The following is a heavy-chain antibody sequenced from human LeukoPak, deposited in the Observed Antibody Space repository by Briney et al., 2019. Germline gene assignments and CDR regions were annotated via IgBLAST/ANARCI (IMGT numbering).Heavy chain of an antibody. V-gene: IGHV3-21*01. D-gene: IGHD4-23*01. CDR1: GFTFSSYS. CDR2: ISSSSSYI. Sequence: GGSLRLSCAASGFTFSSYSMNWVRQAPGKGLEWVSSISSSSSYIYYADSVKGRFTISRDNSKNTLYLQMNSLRAEDTAVYYCAKDLNGGFSPDYWGQGTLVTVSS. CDR3: AKDLNGGFSPDY. J-gene: IGHJ4*02.